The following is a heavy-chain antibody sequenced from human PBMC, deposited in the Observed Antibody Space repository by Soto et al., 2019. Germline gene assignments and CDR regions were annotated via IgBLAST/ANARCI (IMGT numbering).Heavy chain of an antibody. V-gene: IGHV1-69*12. D-gene: IGHD5-18*01. CDR1: GGTFSSYA. CDR2: IIPIFGTA. CDR3: AGVDTDMVHDAFDI. J-gene: IGHJ3*02. Sequence: QVQLVQSGAEVKKPGSSVKVSCKASGGTFSSYAISWVRQAPGQGLEWMGGIIPIFGTANYAQKFQGRVTLTADDSAGTAYMELSSLRSEDTAVSYCAGVDTDMVHDAFDIWGQGTMVPVSS.